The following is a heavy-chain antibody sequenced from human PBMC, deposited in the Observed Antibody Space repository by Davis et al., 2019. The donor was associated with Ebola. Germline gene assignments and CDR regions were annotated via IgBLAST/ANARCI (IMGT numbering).Heavy chain of an antibody. D-gene: IGHD4-17*01. V-gene: IGHV3-48*01. J-gene: IGHJ4*02. CDR2: ISSSSVPI. Sequence: GESLKISCAASGFTFSSYNMNWVRQAPGKGLEWVSYISSSSVPIYYADSVKGRFTISRDNAKNSMYLQMNNLRGEGTAESYCARDTTTDGDYGIWYFDYWGQGTLVTVSS. CDR3: ARDTTTDGDYGIWYFDY. CDR1: GFTFSSYN.